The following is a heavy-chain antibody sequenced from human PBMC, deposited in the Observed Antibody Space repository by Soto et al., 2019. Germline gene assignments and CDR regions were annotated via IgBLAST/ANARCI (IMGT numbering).Heavy chain of an antibody. D-gene: IGHD3-10*01. J-gene: IGHJ4*02. Sequence: ASVKVSCKASGYTFTSYDINWVRQATGQGLEWMGWMDPNSGNTGYAQKFQGRVTMTRNTSISTAYMELSSLRSEDTAVYYCARVCRAMVRGVITYYFDYWGQGTLVTVSS. CDR3: ARVCRAMVRGVITYYFDY. CDR2: MDPNSGNT. CDR1: GYTFTSYD. V-gene: IGHV1-8*01.